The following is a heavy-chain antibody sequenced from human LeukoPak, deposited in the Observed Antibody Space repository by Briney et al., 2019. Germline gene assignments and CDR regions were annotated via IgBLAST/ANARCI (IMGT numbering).Heavy chain of an antibody. CDR2: IYTSGST. CDR1: GGSISSGSYY. J-gene: IGHJ3*02. D-gene: IGHD3-10*01. CDR3: ARDLGLWFGTEPEAFDI. Sequence: PSETLSLTCTVSGGSISSGSYYWSWIRQPAGKGLEWIGRIYTSGSTNYNPSLKSRVTISVDTSKNQFSLKLSSVTAADTAVYYCARDLGLWFGTEPEAFDIWGQGTMVTVSS. V-gene: IGHV4-61*02.